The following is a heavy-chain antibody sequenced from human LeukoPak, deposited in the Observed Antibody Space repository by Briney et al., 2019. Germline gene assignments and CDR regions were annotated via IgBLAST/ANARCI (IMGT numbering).Heavy chain of an antibody. CDR3: ARDPRTVAYYFDF. CDR2: ISSSGST. J-gene: IGHJ4*02. CDR1: GGSISRGDSY. V-gene: IGHV4-61*02. Sequence: SETLSLTCTVSGGSISRGDSYWSWIRQPAGKRLEWLGRISSSGSTNYNPSLKSRVIISIDTSKNQFSLKLTSVTAADTAVYYCARDPRTVAYYFDFWGQGSLVTVSS. D-gene: IGHD3/OR15-3a*01.